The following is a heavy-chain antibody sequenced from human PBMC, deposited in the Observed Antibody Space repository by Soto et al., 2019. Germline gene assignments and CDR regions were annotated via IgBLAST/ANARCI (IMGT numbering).Heavy chain of an antibody. Sequence: QVQLVQSAAEVKKPGASVRVSCKASGYTFIRYGIAWVRQAPGQGLEWMGWISPYNDYTIYAQKLQGRVTMTADTPTRPVYMERTGLRSDAKAVYSCARGGYYDNPWGKLSHYGLDVWGQGTSVTVSS. J-gene: IGHJ6*02. CDR3: ARGGYYDNPWGKLSHYGLDV. V-gene: IGHV1-18*01. CDR1: GYTFIRYG. D-gene: IGHD3-16*01. CDR2: ISPYNDYT.